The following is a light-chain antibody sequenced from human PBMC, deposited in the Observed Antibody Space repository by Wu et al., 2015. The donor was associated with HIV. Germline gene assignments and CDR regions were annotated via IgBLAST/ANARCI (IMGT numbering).Light chain of an antibody. CDR3: QQRENWPIT. V-gene: IGKV3D-11*01. J-gene: IGKJ5*01. Sequence: EIVLTQSPGTLSLSPGERATLSCRATQDVSSTYLGWYQQKPGQSPRLLIYAASNRAPGIPARFSGSGSGTDFTLTISSLEPDDFALYYCQQRENWPITFGQGTRLEIK. CDR1: QDVSSTY. CDR2: AAS.